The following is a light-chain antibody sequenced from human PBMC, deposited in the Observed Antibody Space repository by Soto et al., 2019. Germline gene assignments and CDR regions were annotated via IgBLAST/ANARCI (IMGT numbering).Light chain of an antibody. CDR1: KNDIGVYDF. Sequence: QSALTQPPSASGSPGQSVTISCTGTKNDIGVYDFVSWYQHHPGKAPRLIIYEVVQRPSGVPDRFSGSKSGNTASLTVSGLQAADEPDYFCKSYAGSNTYVFGRGTKVTVL. J-gene: IGLJ1*01. CDR3: KSYAGSNTYV. V-gene: IGLV2-8*01. CDR2: EVV.